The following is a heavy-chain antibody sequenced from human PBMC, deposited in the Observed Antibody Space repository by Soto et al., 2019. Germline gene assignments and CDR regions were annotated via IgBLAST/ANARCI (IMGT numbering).Heavy chain of an antibody. CDR1: GGTFSSYA. CDR2: IIPIFGTA. CDR3: ARARGIQLWSRYFDY. V-gene: IGHV1-69*06. Sequence: ASVKVSFKASGGTFSSYAISWLRQAPGQGLEWMGGIIPIFGTANYAQKFQGRVTITADKSTSTAYMELSSLRSEDTAVYYCARARGIQLWSRYFDYWGQGTLVTVSS. D-gene: IGHD5-18*01. J-gene: IGHJ4*02.